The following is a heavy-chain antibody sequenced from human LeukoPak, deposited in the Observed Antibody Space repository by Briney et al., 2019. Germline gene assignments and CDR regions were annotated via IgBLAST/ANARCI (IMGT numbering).Heavy chain of an antibody. J-gene: IGHJ4*02. D-gene: IGHD1-26*01. CDR1: RLTLSNYA. CDR2: IGSGGST. V-gene: IGHV3-23*01. CDR3: ASEFIVGTTAY. Sequence: GGSLRPSCAASRLTLSNYAMSWVRQAPGKGLEWVSAIGSGGSTYYADTVKGRFTISKDNSKNALYLQMNSLGAEDTAIYYCASEFIVGTTAYWGQGTLVTVSS.